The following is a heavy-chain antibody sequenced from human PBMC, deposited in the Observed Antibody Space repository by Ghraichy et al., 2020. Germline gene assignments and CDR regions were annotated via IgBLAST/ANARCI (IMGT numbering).Heavy chain of an antibody. CDR3: ARLSWGNFDY. CDR1: GGSFSGYY. V-gene: IGHV4-34*01. CDR2: INHSGST. J-gene: IGHJ4*02. D-gene: IGHD7-27*01. Sequence: SQTLSLTCAVYGGSFSGYYWSWIRQPPGKGLEWIGEINHSGSTNYNPSLKSRVTISVDTSKNQFSLKLSSVTAADTAVYYCARLSWGNFDYWGQGTLVTVSS.